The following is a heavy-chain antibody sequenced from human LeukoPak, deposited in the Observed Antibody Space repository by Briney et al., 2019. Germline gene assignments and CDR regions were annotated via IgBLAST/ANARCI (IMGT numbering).Heavy chain of an antibody. Sequence: SETLSLTCTVSGASISSYFWSWIRQPPGRGLEWIGYISYSGTTNFSPSLKSRVTISVDTSKNHFSLKLNSVTAADTAMYYCARSLYGSSPNPYYFDYWGQGTLVAVSS. CDR2: ISYSGTT. J-gene: IGHJ4*02. V-gene: IGHV4-59*12. CDR1: GASISSYF. CDR3: ARSLYGSSPNPYYFDY. D-gene: IGHD6-6*01.